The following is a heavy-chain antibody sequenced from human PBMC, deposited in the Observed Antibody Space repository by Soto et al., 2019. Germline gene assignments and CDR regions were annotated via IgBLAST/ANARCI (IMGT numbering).Heavy chain of an antibody. CDR2: INPSGGST. CDR3: ARGNIGYSNYYLSYHYYYGMDV. Sequence: ASVKVSCKASGYTFTSYYMHWVRQAPGQGLEWMGIINPSGGSTSYAQKFQGRVTMTRDTSTSTVYMELSSLRSEDTAVYYCARGNIGYSNYYLSYHYYYGMDVWGQGTTVTVS. J-gene: IGHJ6*02. V-gene: IGHV1-46*01. D-gene: IGHD4-4*01. CDR1: GYTFTSYY.